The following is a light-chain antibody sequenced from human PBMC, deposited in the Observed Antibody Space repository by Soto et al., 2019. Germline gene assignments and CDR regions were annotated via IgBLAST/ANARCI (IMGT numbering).Light chain of an antibody. CDR1: QSVSSSY. Sequence: EIVLTQSPGTLSLSPGERATLSCRASQSVSSSYLAWYQQKPGQAPRLLIYGASSRATGIPDRFSGSGSGTDFTLTISRLEHEHFAVYYCQQYGSSPQTFGQGTKVEIK. V-gene: IGKV3-20*01. J-gene: IGKJ1*01. CDR3: QQYGSSPQT. CDR2: GAS.